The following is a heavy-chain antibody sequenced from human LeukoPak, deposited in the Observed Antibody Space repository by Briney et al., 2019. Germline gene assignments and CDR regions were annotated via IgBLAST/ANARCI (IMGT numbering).Heavy chain of an antibody. V-gene: IGHV4-38-2*02. CDR1: GYSISSGYY. CDR2: IYHSGST. Sequence: PSETLSLTCTVSGYSISSGYYWGWIRQPPGKGLEWIGSIYHSGSTYYNPSLKSRVTISVDTSKNQFSLKLSSVTAADTAVYYCARSAGTQQPGAFDIWGQGTMVTVSS. J-gene: IGHJ3*02. CDR3: ARSAGTQQPGAFDI. D-gene: IGHD6-13*01.